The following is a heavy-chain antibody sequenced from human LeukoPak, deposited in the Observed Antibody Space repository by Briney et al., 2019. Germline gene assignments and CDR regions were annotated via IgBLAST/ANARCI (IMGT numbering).Heavy chain of an antibody. D-gene: IGHD3-10*01. Sequence: GVSLRLSCTASGFTFSNYGMHWVREAPGKGLVWLVFISYDGSNKYYAVCEKGRFTISRENSKNTLYLQMTSLRAEDTAVYYCANGYYYGSGSYYKEAFDIWGQGTMVTVSS. CDR1: GFTFSNYG. J-gene: IGHJ3*02. CDR3: ANGYYYGSGSYYKEAFDI. CDR2: ISYDGSNK. V-gene: IGHV3-30*18.